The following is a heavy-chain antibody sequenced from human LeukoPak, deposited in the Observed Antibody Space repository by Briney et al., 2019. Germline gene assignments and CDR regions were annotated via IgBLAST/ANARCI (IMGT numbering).Heavy chain of an antibody. V-gene: IGHV3-30*02. Sequence: GGSLRLSCAASGFTLNSYGIHWVRQAPGKGLEWMSYIHFDGRNKYYADSVKGRFTISRDSSKNTVYLQMNGLTTEDPAVYYCAKDLHWAWDYWGQGALVTVSS. J-gene: IGHJ4*02. D-gene: IGHD7-27*01. CDR2: IHFDGRNK. CDR3: AKDLHWAWDY. CDR1: GFTLNSYG.